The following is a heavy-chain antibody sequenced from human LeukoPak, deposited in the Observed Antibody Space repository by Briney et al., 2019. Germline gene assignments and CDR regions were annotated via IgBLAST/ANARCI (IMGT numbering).Heavy chain of an antibody. D-gene: IGHD1-26*01. V-gene: IGHV4-59*08. CDR3: ARHRMGASFDY. Sequence: SETLSLTCTVSGGSISHYYWSWLRQPPGKGLEWIGYIYYSGSTDYNPSLKSRVTISVDTSKNQFSLKLNSVAAADTAVYYCARHRMGASFDYWGQGTLVTVSS. CDR2: IYYSGST. CDR1: GGSISHYY. J-gene: IGHJ4*02.